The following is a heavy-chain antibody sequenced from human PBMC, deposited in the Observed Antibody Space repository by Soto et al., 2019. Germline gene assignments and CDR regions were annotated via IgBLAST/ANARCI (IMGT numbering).Heavy chain of an antibody. D-gene: IGHD3-10*01. Sequence: QVQLVQSGAEVKKPGASVKVSCKPSGYTFTSYVISWVGQALGQGLEWMGWISAYNGNTNYAQKLQGRVTLTTDTSTSTAYMELRSLRSDDTAVYYCARVAYGSGKNDYWGQGTLVTVSS. CDR3: ARVAYGSGKNDY. CDR1: GYTFTSYV. J-gene: IGHJ4*02. V-gene: IGHV1-18*01. CDR2: ISAYNGNT.